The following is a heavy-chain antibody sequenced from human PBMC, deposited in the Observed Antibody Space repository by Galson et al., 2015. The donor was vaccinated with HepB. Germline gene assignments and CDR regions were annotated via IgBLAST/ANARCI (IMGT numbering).Heavy chain of an antibody. CDR2: ISGSGGST. CDR1: GFTFSSYA. V-gene: IGHV3-23*01. J-gene: IGHJ4*02. CDR3: AKSFSLGATIGGEVDY. Sequence: SLRLSCAASGFTFSSYAMSWVRQAPGKGLEWVSAISGSGGSTYYADSVKGRFTISRDNSKNTLYLQMNSLRAEDTAVYYCAKSFSLGATIGGEVDYWGQGTLVTVSS. D-gene: IGHD1-26*01.